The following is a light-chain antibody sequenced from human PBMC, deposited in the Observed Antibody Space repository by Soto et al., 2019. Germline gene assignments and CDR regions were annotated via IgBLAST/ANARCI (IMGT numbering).Light chain of an antibody. CDR2: EVT. V-gene: IGLV2-14*01. Sequence: QSALTLPASVSGSPGQSITISCTGTSSDVGAYNFVSWYQHHPGRAPKLIIYEVTIRPSGVSNRFSGSKSGNTASLTISGLPAEDEADYYCSSYTTSATYVFGSGTKVTVL. CDR1: SSDVGAYNF. J-gene: IGLJ1*01. CDR3: SSYTTSATYV.